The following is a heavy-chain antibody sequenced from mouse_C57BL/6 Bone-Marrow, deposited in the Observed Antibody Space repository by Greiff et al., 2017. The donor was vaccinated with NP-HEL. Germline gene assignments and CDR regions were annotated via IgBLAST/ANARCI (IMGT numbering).Heavy chain of an antibody. CDR3: ARHYDY. J-gene: IGHJ4*01. D-gene: IGHD1-1*01. CDR2: INPNNGGT. V-gene: IGHV1-26*01. Sequence: EVQLQQSGPELVKPGASVKISCKASGYTFTDYYMNWVKQSHGKSLEWIGDINPNNGGTSYNQKFKGKATLTVDKSSSTAYMELRSLTSEDSAVYYCARHYDYWGQGTSVTVSS. CDR1: GYTFTDYY.